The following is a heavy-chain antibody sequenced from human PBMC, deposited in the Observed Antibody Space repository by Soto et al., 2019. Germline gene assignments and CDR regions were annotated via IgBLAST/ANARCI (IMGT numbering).Heavy chain of an antibody. CDR1: GGSISSYN. Sequence: PSETLSLTCTVSGGSISSYNWSWIRQPAGKGMEWIGRIHTTDGTNYNPSLKSRVTMSIDTSNNQFSLKLSSLTAADAAVYYCARALSSAAGLYFDFWGQGTLVTVSS. D-gene: IGHD6-13*01. V-gene: IGHV4-4*07. CDR3: ARALSSAAGLYFDF. CDR2: IHTTDGT. J-gene: IGHJ4*02.